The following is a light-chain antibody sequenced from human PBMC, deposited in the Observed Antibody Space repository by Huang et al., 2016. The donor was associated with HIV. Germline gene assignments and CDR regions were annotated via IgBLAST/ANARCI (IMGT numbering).Light chain of an antibody. V-gene: IGKV3-15*01. CDR3: QQYSDWPPLT. Sequence: EIEMTQSPATLSVSPGERVTLSCRASQSVNSDLAWYQQKPGQAPRLLIYGASTRATGIPAKFNATGSGTEFSLSISNLQSEDFAVYYCQQYSDWPPLTFGGGTKVEI. CDR2: GAS. J-gene: IGKJ4*01. CDR1: QSVNSD.